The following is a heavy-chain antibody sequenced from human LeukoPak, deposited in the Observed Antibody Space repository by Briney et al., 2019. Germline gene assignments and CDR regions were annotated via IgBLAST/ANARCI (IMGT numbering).Heavy chain of an antibody. CDR1: GFTFSNYG. D-gene: IGHD3-9*01. CDR2: LGGTDGNA. CDR3: AKDKRALRYFDWSILFDY. Sequence: GGSLRLSCAASGFTFSNYGMNWVRQAPGEGLEWVSALGGTDGNANYADSVKGRFTISRDNSKNTLYLQMNSLRAEDTAVYYCAKDKRALRYFDWSILFDYWGQGTLVTVSS. V-gene: IGHV3-23*01. J-gene: IGHJ4*02.